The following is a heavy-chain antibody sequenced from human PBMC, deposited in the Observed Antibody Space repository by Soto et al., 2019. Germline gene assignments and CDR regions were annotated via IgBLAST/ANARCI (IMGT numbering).Heavy chain of an antibody. J-gene: IGHJ5*02. Sequence: PSETLSLTCTVYGGSFSGYYWSWIRHPPGKGLEWIGEINHSGSTNYNPSLKSRVTISVDTSKNQFSLKLSSVTAADTAVYYCARLRKRRYCSSTSCSAFDPWGQGTLVTVSS. CDR3: ARLRKRRYCSSTSCSAFDP. V-gene: IGHV4-34*01. CDR2: INHSGST. D-gene: IGHD2-2*01. CDR1: GGSFSGYY.